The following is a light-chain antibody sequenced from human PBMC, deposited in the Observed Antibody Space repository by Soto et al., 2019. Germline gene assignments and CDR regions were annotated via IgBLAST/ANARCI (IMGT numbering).Light chain of an antibody. CDR3: QSYDNSLSGSGV. V-gene: IGLV1-40*01. J-gene: IGLJ2*01. Sequence: QAVVTQPPSVSGAPGQRVTISCTGSSSNIGAAYAVHWYQQLPGTAPKLLIYGDSNRPSGVPDRFSGSKSGTSASLAITGLQAEDEAVYYCQSYDNSLSGSGVFGGGTKLTVL. CDR1: SSNIGAAYA. CDR2: GDS.